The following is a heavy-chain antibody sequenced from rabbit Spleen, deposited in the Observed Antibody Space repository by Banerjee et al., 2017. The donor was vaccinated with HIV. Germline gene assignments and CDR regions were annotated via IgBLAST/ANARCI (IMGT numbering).Heavy chain of an antibody. CDR2: IYAGSSVST. CDR3: ARASRSWDAIGL. D-gene: IGHD4-2*01. CDR1: GFSFSSSYW. V-gene: IGHV1S45*01. J-gene: IGHJ4*01. Sequence: QEQLEESGGDLVKPEGSLTLTCTASGFSFSSSYWICWVRQAPGKGLEWIACIYAGSSVSTYYASWAKGRFTISKTSSTTVTLQMTSLTAADTATYFCARASRSWDAIGLWGPGTLVTVS.